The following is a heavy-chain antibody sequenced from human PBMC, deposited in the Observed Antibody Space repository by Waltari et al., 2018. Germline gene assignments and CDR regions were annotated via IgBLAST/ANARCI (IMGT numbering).Heavy chain of an antibody. CDR3: ASPTVVTDHDAFDI. V-gene: IGHV4-39*01. CDR1: GGSISSSSYY. J-gene: IGHJ3*02. D-gene: IGHD4-17*01. Sequence: QLQLQESGPGLVKPSETLSLTCTVSGGSISSSSYYWGWIRQPPGKGLEWIGSIYYSGSTYYNPSLKSRVTIAVDTSKNQFSLKLSSVTAADTAVYYCASPTVVTDHDAFDIWGQGTMVTVSS. CDR2: IYYSGST.